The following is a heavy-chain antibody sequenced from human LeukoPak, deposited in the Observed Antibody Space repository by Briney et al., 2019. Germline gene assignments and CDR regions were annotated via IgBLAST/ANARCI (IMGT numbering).Heavy chain of an antibody. CDR3: ARLLQGVAGTWGY. Sequence: GESLKISCQASGYSFTTYWIAWVRQLPGKGLEWMGMIYPGDSDTRNSPSFQGQITISVDKSISIPYLQWSSLKASDTAMYYCARLLQGVAGTWGYWGQGTLVTVFS. J-gene: IGHJ4*02. V-gene: IGHV5-51*01. CDR2: IYPGDSDT. D-gene: IGHD6-19*01. CDR1: GYSFTTYW.